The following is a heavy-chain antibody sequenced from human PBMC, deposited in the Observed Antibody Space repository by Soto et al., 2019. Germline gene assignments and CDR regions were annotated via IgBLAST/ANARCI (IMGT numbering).Heavy chain of an antibody. J-gene: IGHJ5*02. CDR1: GGSISSYY. D-gene: IGHD2-15*01. CDR3: ERHVGYYSQGEWFDP. CDR2: IYYSGST. Sequence: QVQLQESGPGLVKPSETLSLTCTVSGGSISSYYWSWIRQPPGKGLEWIGYIYYSGSTKYNPSLKSRDTISVDTSKHQFYLKLSSVTAEDTAVYYCERHVGYYSQGEWFDPWGPGTRVTVSS. V-gene: IGHV4-59*08.